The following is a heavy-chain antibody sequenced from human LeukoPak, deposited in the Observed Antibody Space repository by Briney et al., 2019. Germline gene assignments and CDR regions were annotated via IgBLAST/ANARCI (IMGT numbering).Heavy chain of an antibody. V-gene: IGHV3-48*02. CDR3: ARKYGGYADY. Sequence: AGSLRLSCAASGFTFSSYGMTWVRQAPGKGLEWVSHISGGSSSVYYADSVKGRFTISRDNAKNSLYLQMNSLRDEDTAVYYCARKYGGYADYWGQGTLVTVSS. J-gene: IGHJ4*02. CDR1: GFTFSSYG. D-gene: IGHD5-12*01. CDR2: ISGGSSSV.